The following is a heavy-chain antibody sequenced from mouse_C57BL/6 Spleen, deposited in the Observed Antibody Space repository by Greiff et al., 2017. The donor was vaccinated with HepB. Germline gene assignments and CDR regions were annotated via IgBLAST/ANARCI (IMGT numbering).Heavy chain of an antibody. Sequence: QVQLQQSGAELVRPGASVTLSCKASGYTFTDYEMHWVKQTPVHGLEWIGAIDPETGGTAYNQKFKGKAILTADKSSSTAYMELRSLTSEESAVYYCTRGGDYYGSSDYAMDYWGRGTSVTVSS. D-gene: IGHD1-1*01. CDR1: GYTFTDYE. CDR3: TRGGDYYGSSDYAMDY. V-gene: IGHV1-15*01. J-gene: IGHJ4*01. CDR2: IDPETGGT.